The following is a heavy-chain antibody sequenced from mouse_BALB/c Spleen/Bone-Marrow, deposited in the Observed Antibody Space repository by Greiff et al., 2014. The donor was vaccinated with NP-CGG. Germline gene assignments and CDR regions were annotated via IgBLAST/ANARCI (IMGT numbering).Heavy chain of an antibody. Sequence: VQVVESGAELARPGASVKLSCKASGYTFTSYWMQWVKQRPGQGLEWIGAIYPGDGDARYTQKFKGKATLTADKSSSTAYMQRRRLASEDSAVYYGARGKRYGEMDYWGQGTSVTVSS. V-gene: IGHV1-87*01. CDR2: IYPGDGDA. CDR3: ARGKRYGEMDY. J-gene: IGHJ4*01. CDR1: GYTFTSYW. D-gene: IGHD2-14*01.